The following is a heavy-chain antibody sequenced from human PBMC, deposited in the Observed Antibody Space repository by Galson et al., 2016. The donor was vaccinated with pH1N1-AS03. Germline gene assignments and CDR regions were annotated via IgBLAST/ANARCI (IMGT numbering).Heavy chain of an antibody. J-gene: IGHJ4*02. Sequence: SLRLSCAASGLTVSTNYMSWVRQAPGKGLEWVSTIYSGGTTYYAVSLKLRFTISRDNMKNTMSLKMSSLTAADTAVYYCVRSEYDYVDLHGFYFDYWGQGTLVTVSS. D-gene: IGHD3-10*02. CDR1: GLTVSTNY. CDR3: VRSEYDYVDLHGFYFDY. CDR2: IYSGGTT. V-gene: IGHV3-53*01.